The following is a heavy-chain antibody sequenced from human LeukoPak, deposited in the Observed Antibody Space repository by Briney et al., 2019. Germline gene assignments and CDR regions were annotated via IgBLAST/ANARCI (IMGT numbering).Heavy chain of an antibody. CDR3: ARGGEGATDLDAFDI. CDR2: IYYSGST. D-gene: IGHD1-26*01. V-gene: IGHV4-59*01. J-gene: IGHJ3*02. Sequence: SETLSLTCTVSGGFISSYYWSWIRQPPGKGLEWIGYIYYSGSTNYNPSLKSRVTISVDTSKNQFSLKLSSVTAADTAVYYCARGGEGATDLDAFDIWGQGTMVTVSS. CDR1: GGFISSYY.